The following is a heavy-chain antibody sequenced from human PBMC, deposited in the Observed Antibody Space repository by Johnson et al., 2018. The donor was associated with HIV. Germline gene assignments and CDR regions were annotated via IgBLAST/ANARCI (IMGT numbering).Heavy chain of an antibody. CDR3: ARSGVVGATSAVDAFDI. CDR1: GFTFSSYV. J-gene: IGHJ3*02. Sequence: VQLVESGGGLVQPGGSLRLSCAASGFTFSSYVMSWVRQAPGKGLEWVSSISGSGGSTYYADSVKGRFTISRDNSKNTLYLQMNSLGAEDTAVYYCARSGVVGATSAVDAFDIWGQGTMVTVSS. CDR2: ISGSGGST. V-gene: IGHV3-23*04. D-gene: IGHD1-26*01.